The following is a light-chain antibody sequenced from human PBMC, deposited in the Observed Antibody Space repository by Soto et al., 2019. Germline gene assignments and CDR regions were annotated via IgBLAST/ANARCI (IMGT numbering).Light chain of an antibody. CDR3: QQYNNWLRT. Sequence: EIVMTQSPATLSVSPGERATLSCRASQSVSSNLAWYQHKPGQAPRLLIYGASTRATGIPARFSGSGSGTEFNLTISSFQSEDFAVYYCQQYNNWLRTFGQRTQVAIK. CDR2: GAS. V-gene: IGKV3-15*01. CDR1: QSVSSN. J-gene: IGKJ1*01.